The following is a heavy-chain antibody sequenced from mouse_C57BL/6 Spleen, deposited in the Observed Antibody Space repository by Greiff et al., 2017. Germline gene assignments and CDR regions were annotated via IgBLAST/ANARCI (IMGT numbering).Heavy chain of an antibody. CDR1: GFNFNDYY. D-gene: IGHD2-1*01. CDR2: IDPEDGET. J-gene: IGHJ2*01. Sequence: VQLQQSGAELVKPGASVKLSCTASGFNFNDYYMHWVKQRTEQGLEWIGRIDPEDGETKYTPKFQGKATITADTSSNTAYLQLSSLTSEYTAVYDCARGYYGNYGVPQWGQGTTLTVSS. CDR3: ARGYYGNYGVPQ. V-gene: IGHV14-2*01.